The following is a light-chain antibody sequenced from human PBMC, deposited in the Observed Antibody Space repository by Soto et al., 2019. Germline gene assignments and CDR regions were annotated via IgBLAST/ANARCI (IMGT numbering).Light chain of an antibody. J-gene: IGKJ5*01. CDR3: QQVNSYPIT. Sequence: DIQLTQSPSFLSASIGDRVTITCRASQGISSYLAWYQQKPGQAPQLLIYAASTLESGVPSRFSSSGSGTEFTLTISSLQPEDFATYYCQQVNSYPITFSQGTRLEIK. CDR2: AAS. CDR1: QGISSY. V-gene: IGKV1-9*01.